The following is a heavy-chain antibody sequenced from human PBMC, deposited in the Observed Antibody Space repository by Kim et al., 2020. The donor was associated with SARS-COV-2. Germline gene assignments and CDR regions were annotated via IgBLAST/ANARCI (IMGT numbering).Heavy chain of an antibody. CDR1: GFTFSNAW. D-gene: IGHD1-26*01. CDR3: TTGYSGSYKVDY. V-gene: IGHV3-15*01. Sequence: GGSLRLSCAASGFTFSNAWMSWVRQAPGKGLEWVGRIKSKTDGGTTDYAAPVKGRFTISRDDSKNTLYLQMNSLKTEDTAVYYCTTGYSGSYKVDYWGQGTLVTVSS. CDR2: IKSKTDGGTT. J-gene: IGHJ4*02.